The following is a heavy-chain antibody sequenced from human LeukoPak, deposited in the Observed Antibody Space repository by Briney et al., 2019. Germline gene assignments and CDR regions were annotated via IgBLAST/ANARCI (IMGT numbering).Heavy chain of an antibody. Sequence: GGSLRLSCEASGFTFSTYWMTWVRQAPGKGLEWVANIKEDGSDKYYVDSVKGRFTISRDNAKSSLYLQMNGLRAEDTAVYYCAKGGSGWYGHFDHWGQGALVTVSS. V-gene: IGHV3-7*03. CDR3: AKGGSGWYGHFDH. CDR2: IKEDGSDK. J-gene: IGHJ4*02. CDR1: GFTFSTYW. D-gene: IGHD6-19*01.